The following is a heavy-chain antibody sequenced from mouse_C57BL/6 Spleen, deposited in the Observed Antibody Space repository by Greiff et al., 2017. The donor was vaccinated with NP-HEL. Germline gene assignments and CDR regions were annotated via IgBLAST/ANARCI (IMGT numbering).Heavy chain of an antibody. D-gene: IGHD2-3*01. CDR3: ARVIYDGYYGAMDY. Sequence: EVQLVESGGGLVKPGGSLKLSCAASGFTFSDYGMHWVRQAPEKGLEWVAYISSGSSTIYYADTVKGRFTISRDNAKNTLFLQMTSLRSEDTAMYYCARVIYDGYYGAMDYWGQGTSVTVSS. CDR2: ISSGSSTI. CDR1: GFTFSDYG. V-gene: IGHV5-17*01. J-gene: IGHJ4*01.